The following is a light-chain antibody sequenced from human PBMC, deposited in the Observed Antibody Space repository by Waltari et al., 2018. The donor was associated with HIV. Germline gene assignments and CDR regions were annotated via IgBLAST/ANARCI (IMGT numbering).Light chain of an antibody. CDR1: QSIITN. CDR2: AAS. Sequence: EIVMTQSPATLSVSPGERATPSCSASQSIITNLAWYQHTPGQAPRLLISAASPRATGLPARFSGSGLGTEFTLTIGSLQSEDSAVYYCQQYNNWPLTFGGGTRVEFK. J-gene: IGKJ4*01. CDR3: QQYNNWPLT. V-gene: IGKV3-15*01.